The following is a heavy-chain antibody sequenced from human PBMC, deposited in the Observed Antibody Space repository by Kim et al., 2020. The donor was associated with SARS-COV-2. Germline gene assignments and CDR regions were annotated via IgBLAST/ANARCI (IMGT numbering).Heavy chain of an antibody. D-gene: IGHD3-3*02. CDR1: GFTFSSYS. CDR2: ISSSSSYI. J-gene: IGHJ5*02. CDR3: ARSQGAAHFWSGPNWFDP. V-gene: IGHV3-21*01. Sequence: GGSLRLSCAASGFTFSSYSMNWVRQAPGKGLEWVSSISSSSSYIYYADSVKGRFTISRDNAKNSLYLQMNSLRAEDTAVYYCARSQGAAHFWSGPNWFDPWGQGTLVTVSS.